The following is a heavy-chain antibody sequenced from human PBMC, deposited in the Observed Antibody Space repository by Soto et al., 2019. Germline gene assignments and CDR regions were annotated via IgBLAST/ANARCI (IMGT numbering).Heavy chain of an antibody. J-gene: IGHJ4*02. CDR1: GFSLSSYA. V-gene: IGHV3-30*18. CDR2: MSYDETKK. CDR3: AKDRRDGDFMHILVVDF. Sequence: QVQLVESGGGVVQPGGSLRLSCATSGFSLSSYAMHWVRQAPGKGLEWVALMSYDETKKYYADSVKGRLTISRDTSKNTLHLQRNDLRVEDTAVYYCAKDRRDGDFMHILVVDFWGQGALVTVSS. D-gene: IGHD3-16*01.